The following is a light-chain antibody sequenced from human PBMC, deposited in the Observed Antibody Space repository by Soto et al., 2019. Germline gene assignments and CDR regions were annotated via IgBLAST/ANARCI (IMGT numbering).Light chain of an antibody. V-gene: IGKV1-27*01. J-gene: IGKJ4*01. CDR1: QGISNY. CDR2: GAS. Sequence: DIQMTQSPSSLSASVGDRVTITCRASQGISNYLAWYQQKPGIIPKLVIYGASALHSGVPSRFSGSGSGTDFTLTISSLQPEDVATYYCQTYNSAPLPFGGGTRVEIK. CDR3: QTYNSAPLP.